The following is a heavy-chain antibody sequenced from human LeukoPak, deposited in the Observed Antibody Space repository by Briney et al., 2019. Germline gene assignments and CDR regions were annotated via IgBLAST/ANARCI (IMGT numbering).Heavy chain of an antibody. Sequence: PGGSLRLSCAASGFTFSSYAMSWVRQAPGKGLEWVSAISGSGGSTYYADSVKGRFTISRDNSKNTLYLQMNSLRAEDTAVYYCAKDRAYCGDDCYSDDAFDIWGQGTMVTVSS. D-gene: IGHD2-21*02. CDR1: GFTFSSYA. CDR3: AKDRAYCGDDCYSDDAFDI. CDR2: ISGSGGST. J-gene: IGHJ3*02. V-gene: IGHV3-23*01.